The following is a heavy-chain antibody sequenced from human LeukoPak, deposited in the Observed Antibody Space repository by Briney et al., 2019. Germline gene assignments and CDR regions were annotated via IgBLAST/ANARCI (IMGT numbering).Heavy chain of an antibody. CDR3: ARGIANVYYYSYYFDY. Sequence: KASETLSLTCTVSGGSISSSSYYWGWIHQPPGKGLEWIGSIYYSGSTYYNPSLKSRVTISVDTSKNQFSLKLSSVTAADTAVYYCARGIANVYYYSYYFDYWGQGTLVTVSS. CDR2: IYYSGST. CDR1: GGSISSSSYY. D-gene: IGHD3-16*01. V-gene: IGHV4-39*01. J-gene: IGHJ4*02.